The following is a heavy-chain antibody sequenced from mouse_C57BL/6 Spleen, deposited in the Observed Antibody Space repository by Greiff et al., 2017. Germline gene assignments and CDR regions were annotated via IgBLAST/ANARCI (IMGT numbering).Heavy chain of an antibody. CDR2: ISSGSSTI. J-gene: IGHJ2*01. CDR1: GFTFSDYG. Sequence: EVKVVESGGCLVKPGGSLKLSCAASGFTFSDYGMHWVRQAPEKGLEWVAYISSGSSTIYYADTVKGRFTISRDNAKNTLFLQMTSLRSEDTAMYYCAREGRGGFFDYWGQGTTLTVSS. CDR3: AREGRGGFFDY. V-gene: IGHV5-17*01.